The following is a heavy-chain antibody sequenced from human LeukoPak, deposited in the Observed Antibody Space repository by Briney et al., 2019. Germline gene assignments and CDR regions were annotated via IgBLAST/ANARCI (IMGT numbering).Heavy chain of an antibody. CDR2: IRNDGRNK. CDR1: GFIFSTYG. CDR3: AKDLNYGDLLDY. J-gene: IGHJ4*02. V-gene: IGHV3-30*02. D-gene: IGHD4-17*01. Sequence: GGSLRLSCAASGFIFSTYGMHWVRQAPGKGLEWVAFIRNDGRNKRYADSVKGRFTISRDNSKSTLYPQMNTLRAEDTALYYCAKDLNYGDLLDYWGQGTLVTVSS.